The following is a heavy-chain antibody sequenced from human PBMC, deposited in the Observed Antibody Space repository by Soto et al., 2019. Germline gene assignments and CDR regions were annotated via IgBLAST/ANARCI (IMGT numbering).Heavy chain of an antibody. CDR1: NGSVSSGTYS. CDR3: AGGHYYYGMDV. CDR2: IYYSGTT. V-gene: IGHV4-30-2*01. J-gene: IGHJ6*02. Sequence: SETLSLTCTVSNGSVSSGTYSWSWVRQPPGKGLEWIGYIYYSGTTYYTPSLKSRLTMSMDRANDHFSLNLTSVTAADTAVYFCAGGHYYYGMDVWGQGITVTAP.